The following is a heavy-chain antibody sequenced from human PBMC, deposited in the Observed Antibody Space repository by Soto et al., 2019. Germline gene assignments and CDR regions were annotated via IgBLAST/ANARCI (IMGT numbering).Heavy chain of an antibody. J-gene: IGHJ4*02. Sequence: SETLSLTCTVSGGSISSYYRSWIRQPPGKGLEWIGYIYYSGSTNYNPSLKSRVTISVDTSKNQFSLKLSSVTAADTAVYYCARAQVYGDYFDYWGQGTLVTVSS. D-gene: IGHD4-17*01. CDR3: ARAQVYGDYFDY. CDR1: GGSISSYY. V-gene: IGHV4-59*01. CDR2: IYYSGST.